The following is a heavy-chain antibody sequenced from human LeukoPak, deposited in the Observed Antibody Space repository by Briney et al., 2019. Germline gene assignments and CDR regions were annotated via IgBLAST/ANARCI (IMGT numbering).Heavy chain of an antibody. Sequence: GSLRLSCAASGFTVITNDMTWVRQAPGKGLEWVSVLYSDGNTKYVDSVQGRFTISRDNSKNTLYLEMNSLSPDDTAVYYCARGVEPLAANTLAYWGQGTLVTVSS. J-gene: IGHJ4*02. V-gene: IGHV3-53*01. CDR2: LYSDGNT. CDR1: GFTVITND. CDR3: ARGVEPLAANTLAY. D-gene: IGHD1-14*01.